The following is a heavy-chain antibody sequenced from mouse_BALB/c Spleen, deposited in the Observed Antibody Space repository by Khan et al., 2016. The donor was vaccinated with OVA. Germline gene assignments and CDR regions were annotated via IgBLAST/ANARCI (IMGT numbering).Heavy chain of an antibody. CDR2: ISSTGST. CDR1: GYSITSDYA. Sequence: EVQLVESGPGLVKPSQSLSLTCTVTGYSITSDYAWNWIRQFPGNKLEWMGYISSTGSTSYNPSLKSRISITRDTSKNQFFLHLNSVTTEDTATYFCERSLYYSDSYAMDYWGQGTSVTVSS. J-gene: IGHJ4*01. V-gene: IGHV3-2*02. CDR3: ERSLYYSDSYAMDY. D-gene: IGHD2-13*01.